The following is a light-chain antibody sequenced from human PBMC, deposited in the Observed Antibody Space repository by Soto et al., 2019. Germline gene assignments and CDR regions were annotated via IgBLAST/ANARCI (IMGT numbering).Light chain of an antibody. CDR3: QQFGNSPWT. CDR2: GTS. Sequence: VLSQSPGRLSLSPGETATLSCRASQSVPSTYFAWYQQKSGQPPRLLISGTSNRATGIPDGFSGSGSGRDFTLTISRLEPEDFAVYFCQQFGNSPWTFGQGTKVDIK. J-gene: IGKJ1*01. CDR1: QSVPSTY. V-gene: IGKV3-20*01.